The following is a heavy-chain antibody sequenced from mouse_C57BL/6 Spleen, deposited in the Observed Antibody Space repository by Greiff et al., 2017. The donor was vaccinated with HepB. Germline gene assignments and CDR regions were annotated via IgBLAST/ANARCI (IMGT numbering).Heavy chain of an antibody. J-gene: IGHJ3*01. CDR3: ARSYDGYHPFAD. D-gene: IGHD2-3*01. CDR2: INPNNGGT. CDR1: GYTFTDYN. Sequence: VQLQQSGPELVKPGASVKMSCKASGYTFTDYNMHWVKQSHVKNLEWIGYINPNNGGTSYNQKFKGKATLTVNKTTSTAYMELRSLTSEDSAVYYCARSYDGYHPFADWGKGTLVTVAA. V-gene: IGHV1-22*01.